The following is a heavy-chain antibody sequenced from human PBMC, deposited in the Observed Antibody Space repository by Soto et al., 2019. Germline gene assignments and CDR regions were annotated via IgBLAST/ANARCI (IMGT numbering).Heavy chain of an antibody. CDR2: IWYDGSNK. J-gene: IGHJ4*02. CDR1: GFTFSNYG. Sequence: GGSLRLSCAASGFTFSNYGMHWVRLAPGKGLEWVAVIWYDGSNKYYADSVKGRFTISRDNSKNTLYLQMNSLRAEDTAVYYCARSLVYGYFDYWGQGTLVTVSS. CDR3: ARSLVYGYFDY. V-gene: IGHV3-33*01. D-gene: IGHD4-17*01.